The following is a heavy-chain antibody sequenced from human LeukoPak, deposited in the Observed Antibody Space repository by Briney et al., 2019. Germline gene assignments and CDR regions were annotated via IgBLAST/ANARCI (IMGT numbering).Heavy chain of an antibody. D-gene: IGHD1-7*01. CDR1: GFTFSSYG. CDR3: ARDTELLGN. J-gene: IGHJ4*02. CDR2: ISYDGSNK. Sequence: GRSLRLSCAASGFTFSSYGMHWVRQAPGKGLEWVAVISYDGSNKYYADSVKGRFTISRDNSKNTLYLQMNSLRAEDTAVYYCARDTELLGNWGQGTLVTVSS. V-gene: IGHV3-30*03.